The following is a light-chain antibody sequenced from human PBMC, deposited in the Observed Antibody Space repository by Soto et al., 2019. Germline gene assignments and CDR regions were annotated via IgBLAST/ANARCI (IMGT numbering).Light chain of an antibody. CDR2: DAS. Sequence: DIVLTQSPATLSLSPGERATLSCRASQPVSSYLAWYQHIPGQAPRLLIYDASDRATGIPARFSGSGSGTDFTLTISSLEPEDSAVYYCQQRSNWPPAFGQGTKV. J-gene: IGKJ1*01. CDR3: QQRSNWPPA. V-gene: IGKV3-11*01. CDR1: QPVSSY.